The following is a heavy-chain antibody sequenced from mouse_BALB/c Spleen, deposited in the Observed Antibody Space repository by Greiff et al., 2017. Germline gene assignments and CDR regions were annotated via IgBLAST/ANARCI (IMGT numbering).Heavy chain of an antibody. CDR2: INPSTGYT. CDR1: GYTFTSYW. Sequence: QVQLQQSGAELAKPGASVKMSCKASGYTFTSYWMHWVKQRPGQGLEWIGYINPSTGYTEYNQKFKDKATLTADKSSSTAYMQLSSLTSEDSAVYYCGRYTMITRAMDYWGQGTSVTVSS. CDR3: GRYTMITRAMDY. D-gene: IGHD2-4*01. J-gene: IGHJ4*01. V-gene: IGHV1-7*01.